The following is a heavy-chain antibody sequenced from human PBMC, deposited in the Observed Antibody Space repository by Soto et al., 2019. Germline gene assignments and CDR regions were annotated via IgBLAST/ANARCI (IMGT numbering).Heavy chain of an antibody. Sequence: NPSETVSLTCTVSGGSISSYYWSWIRQPAGKGLEWIGRIYTSGSTNYNPSLKSRVTMSVDTSKNQFSLKLSSVTAADTAVHYCARWGSDYGDYQGGFDYWGQGTLVTVSS. CDR2: IYTSGST. CDR1: GGSISSYY. V-gene: IGHV4-4*07. D-gene: IGHD4-17*01. CDR3: ARWGSDYGDYQGGFDY. J-gene: IGHJ4*02.